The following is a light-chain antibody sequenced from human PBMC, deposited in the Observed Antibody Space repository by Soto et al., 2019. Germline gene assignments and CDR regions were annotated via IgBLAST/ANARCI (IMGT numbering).Light chain of an antibody. CDR2: KAS. CDR3: QQYNSYLFS. J-gene: IGKJ3*01. Sequence: DIQMTQSPSTLSASVGDRVTITCRASQSIGAWLAWYQQKPGKAPKLLIYKASNLESGVPSRFSGSGSGTEFTLTISTLQPDDFATYYCQQYNSYLFSFGPGTKVDI. V-gene: IGKV1-5*03. CDR1: QSIGAW.